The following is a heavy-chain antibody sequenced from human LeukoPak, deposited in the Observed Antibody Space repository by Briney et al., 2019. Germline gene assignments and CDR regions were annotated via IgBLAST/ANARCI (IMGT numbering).Heavy chain of an antibody. V-gene: IGHV1-18*01. J-gene: IGHJ4*02. CDR1: GYTSTSYG. D-gene: IGHD3-22*01. CDR2: ISAYNGNT. CDR3: ARESYDSSGYYPSGYFDY. Sequence: ASVKVSCKASGYTSTSYGISWVRQAPGQGLEWMGWISAYNGNTNYAQKLQGRVTMTTDTSTSTAYMELRSLRSDDTAVYYCARESYDSSGYYPSGYFDYWGQGTLVTVSS.